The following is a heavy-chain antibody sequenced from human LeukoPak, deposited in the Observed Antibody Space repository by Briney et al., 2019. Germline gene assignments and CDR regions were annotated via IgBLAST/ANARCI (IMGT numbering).Heavy chain of an antibody. D-gene: IGHD6-6*01. CDR1: GFTFSSYG. Sequence: PGGSLRLSCAPSGFTFSSYGKHWVRQATGKGREGVAVIWYEGGNIYYADSVKGRFTISRDNPKNTLYLQMNSLRAEDTAVYYCARESIEARLVGGAYYYYGMDVWGQGTTVTVSS. CDR3: ARESIEARLVGGAYYYYGMDV. V-gene: IGHV3-33*01. CDR2: IWYEGGNI. J-gene: IGHJ6*02.